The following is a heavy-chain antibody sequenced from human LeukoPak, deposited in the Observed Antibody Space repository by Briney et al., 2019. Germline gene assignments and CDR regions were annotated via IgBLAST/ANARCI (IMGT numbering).Heavy chain of an antibody. CDR1: GGSVSSGSYY. V-gene: IGHV4-61*01. Sequence: PSQTLSLTCTVSGGSVSSGSYYWSWIRQPPGKGLEWIGYIYYSGSTNYNPSLKSRVTISVDTSKNQFSLKLSSVTAADTAAYYCARVRANECYYDSSGYYPPDYWGQGTLVTVSS. D-gene: IGHD3-22*01. CDR2: IYYSGST. CDR3: ARVRANECYYDSSGYYPPDY. J-gene: IGHJ4*02.